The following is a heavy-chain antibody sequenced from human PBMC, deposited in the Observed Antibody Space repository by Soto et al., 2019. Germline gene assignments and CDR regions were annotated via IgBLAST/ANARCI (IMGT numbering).Heavy chain of an antibody. J-gene: IGHJ3*02. D-gene: IGHD2-15*01. CDR1: GFTFSSYA. V-gene: IGHV3-23*01. Sequence: EVQLLESGGGLVQPGGSLRLSCAASGFTFSSYAMSWVRQAPGKGLEWVSAISGSGGSTYYADSVKGRFTISRDNSKNTLYLQMNSLRAEETAVYYCAKDSGGYCSGGSCYSEAFDIWGQGTMVTVSS. CDR2: ISGSGGST. CDR3: AKDSGGYCSGGSCYSEAFDI.